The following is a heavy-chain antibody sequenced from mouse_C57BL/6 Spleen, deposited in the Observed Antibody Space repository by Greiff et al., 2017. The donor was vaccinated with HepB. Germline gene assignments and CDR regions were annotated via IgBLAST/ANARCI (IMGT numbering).Heavy chain of an antibody. CDR3: ARRDGYDYNWYFDV. J-gene: IGHJ1*03. D-gene: IGHD2-4*01. V-gene: IGHV5-12*01. CDR1: GFTFSDYY. Sequence: EVKLMESGGGLVQPGGSLKLSCAASGFTFSDYYMYWVRQTPEKRLEWVAYISNGGGSTYYPDTVKGRFTISRDNAKNTLYLQMSRLKSEDTAMYYCARRDGYDYNWYFDVWGTGTTVTVSS. CDR2: ISNGGGST.